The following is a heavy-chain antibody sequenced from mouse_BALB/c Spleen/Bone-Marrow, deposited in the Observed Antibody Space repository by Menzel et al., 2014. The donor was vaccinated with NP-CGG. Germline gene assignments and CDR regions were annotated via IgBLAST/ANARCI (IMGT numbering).Heavy chain of an antibody. CDR3: SRLGYYGGFAY. Sequence: EVKVVESGGGLGHPGGSLKLPCAASGFDFSRYWMGWVRQAPGKGLEWIGEINPDSSTINYTPSLKDKLIISRDNAKNTLYLQMSKVRSEDTALYYCSRLGYYGGFAYWGQGTLVTVSA. V-gene: IGHV4-1*02. CDR1: GFDFSRYW. D-gene: IGHD2-3*01. J-gene: IGHJ3*01. CDR2: INPDSSTI.